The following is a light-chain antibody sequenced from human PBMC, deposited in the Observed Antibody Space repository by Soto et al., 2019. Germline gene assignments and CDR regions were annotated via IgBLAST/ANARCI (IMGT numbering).Light chain of an antibody. V-gene: IGKV3-20*01. J-gene: IGKJ5*01. CDR1: QSVTSNY. CDR2: GAS. Sequence: IVLTQSPGTLSLSPGERATLSCRASQSVTSNYLAWYQQKPGQAPRLLIYGASTRASDITDRFSGSVSGTDFTLTISRLEPEDFAIYYCQQYGTSPRITFGQGTRLDIK. CDR3: QQYGTSPRIT.